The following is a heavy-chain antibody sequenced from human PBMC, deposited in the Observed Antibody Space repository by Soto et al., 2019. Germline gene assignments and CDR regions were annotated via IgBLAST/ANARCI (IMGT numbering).Heavy chain of an antibody. J-gene: IGHJ4*02. D-gene: IGHD2-2*01. Sequence: SETLSLTCTVSGGSISSSSYYWGWIRQPPGKGLEWIGSIYYSGSTYYNPSLKSRVTISVDTSKNQFSLKLSSVTAADTAVYYCARIASRRVVVPAAAFDYWGQGTLVTVSS. CDR1: GGSISSSSYY. V-gene: IGHV4-39*01. CDR3: ARIASRRVVVPAAAFDY. CDR2: IYYSGST.